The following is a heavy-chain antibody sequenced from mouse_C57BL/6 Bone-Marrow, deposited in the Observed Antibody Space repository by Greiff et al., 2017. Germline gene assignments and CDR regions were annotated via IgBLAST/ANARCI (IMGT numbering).Heavy chain of an antibody. V-gene: IGHV5-9*01. CDR2: ISGGGGNT. CDR3: ARHETAQATDY. J-gene: IGHJ2*01. Sequence: EVQRVESGGGLVKPGGSLKLSCAASGFTFSSYTMSWVRQTPEKRLEWVATISGGGGNTYYPDSVKGRFTISRDNAKNTRYLQMSSLRSEDTALYYCARHETAQATDYWGQGTTLTVSS. CDR1: GFTFSSYT. D-gene: IGHD3-2*02.